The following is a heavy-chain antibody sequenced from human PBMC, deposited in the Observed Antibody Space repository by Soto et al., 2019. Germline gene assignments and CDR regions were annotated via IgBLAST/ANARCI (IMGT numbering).Heavy chain of an antibody. CDR1: GGSISSNY. V-gene: IGHV4-59*01. CDR3: ARYRREAVAGYTLDN. CDR2: VYNSGST. J-gene: IGHJ4*02. Sequence: PAETLSLTCTVSGGSISSNYWTWIRQPPGKGLEWIGYVYNSGSTNYNPSLKSRVTISEDTSKSQFSLKVNSMTAADTAVYYCARYRREAVAGYTLDNWGQGILVTVSS. D-gene: IGHD6-13*01.